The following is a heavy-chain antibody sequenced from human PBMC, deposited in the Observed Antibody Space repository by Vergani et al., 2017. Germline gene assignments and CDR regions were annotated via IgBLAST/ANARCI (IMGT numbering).Heavy chain of an antibody. V-gene: IGHV3-23*01. CDR1: GFTFSSYA. CDR2: ISGSGGST. J-gene: IGHJ3*02. D-gene: IGHD3-22*01. CDR3: AKGYYYDSSGYYYDAFDI. Sequence: EVQLLESGGGLVQPGGSLRLSCAASGFTFSSYAMSWVRQAPGKGLEWVSAISGSGGSTYYADSVKGRFTISRDNAKNSLYLQMNSLRAEDTALYYCAKGYYYDSSGYYYDAFDIWGQGTMVTVSS.